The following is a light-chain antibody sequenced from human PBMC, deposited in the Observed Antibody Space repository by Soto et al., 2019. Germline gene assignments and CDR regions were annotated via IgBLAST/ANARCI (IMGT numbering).Light chain of an antibody. J-gene: IGKJ5*01. Sequence: EIVLTQSPATLSLSPGERATLSCRASQSISNYLAWYQHKRGQPPRLLIFDASNRATGIPARFSGSGSGTDITLTISSLEPEDFAVYYWKQRTNWPTRPTFGQGTRLEIK. CDR2: DAS. CDR1: QSISNY. CDR3: KQRTNWPTRPT. V-gene: IGKV3-11*01.